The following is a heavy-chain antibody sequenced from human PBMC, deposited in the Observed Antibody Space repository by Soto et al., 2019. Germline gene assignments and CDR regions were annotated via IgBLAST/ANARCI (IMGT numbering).Heavy chain of an antibody. Sequence: LLQSGAEVKEPGSSVRVSCKVSGSTFNNFAFSWVRQAPGHGHEWMGGIVVMSNTADYSQRFRDRFTISEDTSTNTLYMELGSLTFQDTAVYYCARAMKRFEVHYNLDYWGPGTQVTVSS. D-gene: IGHD3-22*01. J-gene: IGHJ4*02. CDR3: ARAMKRFEVHYNLDY. CDR1: GSTFNNFA. V-gene: IGHV1-69*06. CDR2: IVVMSNTA.